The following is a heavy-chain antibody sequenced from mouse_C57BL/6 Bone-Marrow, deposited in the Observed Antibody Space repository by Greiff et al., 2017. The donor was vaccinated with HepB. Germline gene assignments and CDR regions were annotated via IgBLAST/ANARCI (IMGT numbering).Heavy chain of an antibody. CDR1: GFTFSSYA. V-gene: IGHV5-4*01. J-gene: IGHJ2*01. D-gene: IGHD2-5*01. CDR2: ISDGGSYT. CDR3: ARDTYSNYLDY. Sequence: EVMLVESGGGLVKPGGSLKLSCAASGFTFSSYAMSWVRQTPEKRLEWVATISDGGSYTYYPDNVKGRFTISRDNAKNNLYLQMSHLKSEDTAMYYCARDTYSNYLDYWGQGTTLTVSS.